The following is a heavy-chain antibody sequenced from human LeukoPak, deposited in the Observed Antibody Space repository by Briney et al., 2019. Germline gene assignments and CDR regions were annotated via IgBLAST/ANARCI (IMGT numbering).Heavy chain of an antibody. Sequence: GGSLRLSCVVSGFTFSSYSMIWVRQAPGKGLQWVANMKKDGSETKYVDCVKGRFTISRDNTKNSLYLQMNSLRAEDTAVYYCGRHRSGSGTYFIDYWGQGTLVSVSS. CDR1: GFTFSSYS. V-gene: IGHV3-7*01. CDR2: MKKDGSET. J-gene: IGHJ4*02. D-gene: IGHD3-10*01. CDR3: GRHRSGSGTYFIDY.